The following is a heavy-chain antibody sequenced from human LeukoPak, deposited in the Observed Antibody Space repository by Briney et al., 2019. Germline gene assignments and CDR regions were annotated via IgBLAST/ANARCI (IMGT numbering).Heavy chain of an antibody. J-gene: IGHJ5*02. CDR3: ASGGPHNWFDP. D-gene: IGHD4-23*01. V-gene: IGHV3-53*01. CDR2: IYSGGST. Sequence: GGSLRLSCAASGFTLSSNYISWVRQAPGKGLEWVSVIYSGGSTYYADSVKGRFTISRDNSKNTLYLQMNSLRAEDTAVYYCASGGPHNWFDPWGQGTLVTVSS. CDR1: GFTLSSNY.